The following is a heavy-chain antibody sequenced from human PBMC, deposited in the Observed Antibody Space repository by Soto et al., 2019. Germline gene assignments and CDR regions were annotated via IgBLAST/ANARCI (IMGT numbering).Heavy chain of an antibody. CDR3: SRPRDGYNFYFDY. CDR1: GFMFSNHG. D-gene: IGHD5-12*01. CDR2: IRQDGSEK. V-gene: IGHV3-7*04. J-gene: IGHJ4*02. Sequence: GGSLRLSCAASGFMFSNHGMHWVRQAPGKGLEWVANIRQDGSEKFYVDSVKGRFTISRDNAKNSLYLQMNSLRVEDTAVYYCSRPRDGYNFYFDYWGQGALVTVSS.